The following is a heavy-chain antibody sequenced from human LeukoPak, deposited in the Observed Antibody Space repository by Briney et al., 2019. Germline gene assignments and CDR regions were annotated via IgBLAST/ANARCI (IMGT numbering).Heavy chain of an antibody. V-gene: IGHV4-34*01. D-gene: IGHD3-9*01. CDR2: INHSGST. CDR3: ARGRRVLRYFDWLPSTLFDY. Sequence: SETLSLTCAVYGGSFSGYYWSWIRQPTGKGLEWIGEINHSGSTNYNPSLKSRVTISVDTSKNQFSLKLSSVTAADTAVYYCARGRRVLRYFDWLPSTLFDYWGQGTLVTVSS. CDR1: GGSFSGYY. J-gene: IGHJ4*02.